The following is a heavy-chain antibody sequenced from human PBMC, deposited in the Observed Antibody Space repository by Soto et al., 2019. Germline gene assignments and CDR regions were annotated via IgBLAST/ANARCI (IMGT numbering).Heavy chain of an antibody. V-gene: IGHV4-59*01. Sequence: PSETLSLTCTVSGGSISSYYWSWIRQPPGKGLEWIGYIYYSGSTYYNPSLKSRVTISVDTSKNQFSLKLSSVTAADTAVYYCAARYDFWSGSRVTDYYYYMDVWGKGTTVTVSS. CDR2: IYYSGST. J-gene: IGHJ6*03. CDR1: GGSISSYY. D-gene: IGHD3-3*01. CDR3: AARYDFWSGSRVTDYYYYMDV.